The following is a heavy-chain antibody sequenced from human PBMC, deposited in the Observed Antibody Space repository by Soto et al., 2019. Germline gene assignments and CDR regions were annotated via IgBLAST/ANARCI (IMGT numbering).Heavy chain of an antibody. V-gene: IGHV3-21*01. CDR3: ARDQPGYSYGYGLGY. CDR1: GFTFSSYS. CDR2: ISSSSSYI. Sequence: EVQLVESGGGLVKPGGSLRLSCAASGFTFSSYSMNWVRQAPGKGLEWVSSISSSSSYIYYADSVKGRFTISRANAKNSLYLQMNSLRAEDTAVYYCARDQPGYSYGYGLGYWGQGTVVTVSS. J-gene: IGHJ4*02. D-gene: IGHD5-18*01.